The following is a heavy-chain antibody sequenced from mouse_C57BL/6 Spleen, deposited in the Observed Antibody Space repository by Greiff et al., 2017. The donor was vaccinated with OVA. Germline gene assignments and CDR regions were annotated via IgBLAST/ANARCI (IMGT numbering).Heavy chain of an antibody. CDR3: ASFYYGNYVDY. V-gene: IGHV1-82*01. Sequence: QVQLKQSGPELVKPGASVKISCKASGYAFSSSWMNWVKQRPGKGLEWIGRIYPGDGDTNYNGKFKGKATLTADKSSSTAYMQLSSLTSEDSAVYFCASFYYGNYVDYWGQGTTLTVSS. J-gene: IGHJ2*01. CDR2: IYPGDGDT. D-gene: IGHD2-1*01. CDR1: GYAFSSSW.